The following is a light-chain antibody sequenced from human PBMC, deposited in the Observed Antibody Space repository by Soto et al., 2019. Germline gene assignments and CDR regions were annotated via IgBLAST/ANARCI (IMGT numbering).Light chain of an antibody. J-gene: IGKJ1*01. CDR3: QQYYYFAT. V-gene: IGKV1-5*03. Sequence: DIQMTQSPSTLSASVGDRVTITCRASQSISSWLTWYPQKAGQAPKLLIYKASIVESGVPSRFSGSGSGTEFTLTISSLQPDDSATYYCQQYYYFATFGQGTRVEVK. CDR2: KAS. CDR1: QSISSW.